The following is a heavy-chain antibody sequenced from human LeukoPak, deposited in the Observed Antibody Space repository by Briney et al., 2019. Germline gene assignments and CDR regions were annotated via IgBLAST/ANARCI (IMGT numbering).Heavy chain of an antibody. CDR1: GGSISSTTYY. D-gene: IGHD3-22*01. Sequence: SETLSLTCTVSGGSISSTTYYWDWIRQPPGKGLEWIGTIYYSGSTYYNPSLKSRVTISVDTSKNQFSLKLSSVTAADTAVYYCARGAPHYYDSSGYYDWGQGTLVTVSS. J-gene: IGHJ4*02. V-gene: IGHV4-39*07. CDR3: ARGAPHYYDSSGYYD. CDR2: IYYSGST.